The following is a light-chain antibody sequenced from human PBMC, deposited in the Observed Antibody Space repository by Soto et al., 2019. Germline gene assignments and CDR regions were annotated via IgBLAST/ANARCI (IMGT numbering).Light chain of an antibody. CDR2: AAS. CDR1: QGISSY. J-gene: IGKJ2*01. V-gene: IGKV1-9*01. Sequence: DIPLTQSPSFLSASVGDRVTITCRASQGISSYLAWYQQKPGKAPKLLIYAASALQSGVPSGFSGSGSGTEFTLTISSLQPEDFATYYCQQLNNYPYTFGQGTKLEIK. CDR3: QQLNNYPYT.